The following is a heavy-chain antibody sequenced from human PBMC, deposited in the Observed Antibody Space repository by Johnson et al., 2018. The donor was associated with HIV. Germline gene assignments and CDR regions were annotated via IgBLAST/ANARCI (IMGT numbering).Heavy chain of an antibody. V-gene: IGHV3-23*04. J-gene: IGHJ3*02. CDR1: GFTFSSYA. Sequence: VQLVESGGGLVQPGGSLRPSCAASGFTFSSYAMSWVRQAPGKGLAWVSTISGSGGRTYYADSVKGRFTISKDSSKNTLYLQMNSLRAEDTAVYYCAKHRFDYVWGSYDAFVIWGQGTMVTVSS. CDR3: AKHRFDYVWGSYDAFVI. D-gene: IGHD3-16*01. CDR2: ISGSGGRT.